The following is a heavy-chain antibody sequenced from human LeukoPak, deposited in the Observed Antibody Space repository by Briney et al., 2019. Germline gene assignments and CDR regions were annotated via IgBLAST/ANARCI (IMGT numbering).Heavy chain of an antibody. Sequence: SQTLSLTRTVSGGSISSGGYYWSWIRQHPGKGLEWIGYIYYSGSTYYNPSLKSRVTISVDTSKNQFSLKLSSVTAADTAVYYCASGWSPWYSSSHRPSGAFDIWGQGTMVTVSS. CDR3: ASGWSPWYSSSHRPSGAFDI. D-gene: IGHD6-6*01. J-gene: IGHJ3*02. CDR1: GGSISSGGYY. V-gene: IGHV4-31*03. CDR2: IYYSGST.